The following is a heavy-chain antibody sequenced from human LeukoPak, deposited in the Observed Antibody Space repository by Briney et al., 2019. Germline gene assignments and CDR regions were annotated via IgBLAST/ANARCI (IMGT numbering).Heavy chain of an antibody. V-gene: IGHV3-9*01. Sequence: GGSLRLSCAASGFTFDDYAMHWVRQAPGKGLEWVSGISWNSGSIGYADSVKGRFTISRDNAKNSLYLQMNSLRAEDTALYYCAKDDSKLLNAFDIWGQGTMVTVSS. CDR1: GFTFDDYA. D-gene: IGHD3-22*01. J-gene: IGHJ3*02. CDR2: ISWNSGSI. CDR3: AKDDSKLLNAFDI.